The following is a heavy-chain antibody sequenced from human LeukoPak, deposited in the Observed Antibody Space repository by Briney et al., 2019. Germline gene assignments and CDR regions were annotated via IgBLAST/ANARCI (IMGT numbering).Heavy chain of an antibody. D-gene: IGHD7-27*01. J-gene: IGHJ4*02. CDR2: INTDGSST. V-gene: IGHV3-74*01. Sequence: GGSLRLSCAASGFTFSSYWMHWVRQAPGKGLVWVSRINTDGSSTSYADSVKGRFTISRDNAENSLFLQMTSLRAEDTAVYYCARVSWGRNIDSWGQGTLVTVSS. CDR1: GFTFSSYW. CDR3: ARVSWGRNIDS.